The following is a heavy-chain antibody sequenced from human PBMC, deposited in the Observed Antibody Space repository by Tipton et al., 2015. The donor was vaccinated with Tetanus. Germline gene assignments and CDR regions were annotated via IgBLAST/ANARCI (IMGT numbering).Heavy chain of an antibody. CDR3: ARPGGSSWYTHYLDY. V-gene: IGHV4-39*01. J-gene: IGHJ4*02. Sequence: TLSLTCTVSGGSISSSSYFWGWIRQPPGKGLEWIGSIYYSGSTYYNPSLKSRVTISVDTPKNKFSLKLSSVTAADTAVYYCARPGGSSWYTHYLDYWGQGSLGTVSS. CDR1: GGSISSSSYF. D-gene: IGHD6-13*01. CDR2: IYYSGST.